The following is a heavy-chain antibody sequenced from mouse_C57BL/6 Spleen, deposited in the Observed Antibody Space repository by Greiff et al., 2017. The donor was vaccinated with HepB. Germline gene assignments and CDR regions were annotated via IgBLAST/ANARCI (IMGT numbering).Heavy chain of an antibody. V-gene: IGHV1-55*01. J-gene: IGHJ2*01. D-gene: IGHD3-2*02. CDR2: IYPGSGST. Sequence: QVQLQQPGAELVKPGASVKMSCKASGYTFTSYWITWVKQRPGQGLEWIGDIYPGSGSTNYNEKFKSKATLTVDTSSSTAYMQLSSLTSEDSAVYYCARIPRQLRLLDYWGQGTTLTVSS. CDR3: ARIPRQLRLLDY. CDR1: GYTFTSYW.